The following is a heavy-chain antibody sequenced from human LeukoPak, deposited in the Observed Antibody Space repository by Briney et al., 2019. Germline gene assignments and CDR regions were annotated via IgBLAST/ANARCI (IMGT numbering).Heavy chain of an antibody. CDR1: GFTFSSYW. V-gene: IGHV3-7*01. D-gene: IGHD3-3*01. J-gene: IGHJ6*03. CDR3: ARVPGEVSITIFGVDPGADYYYMDV. Sequence: GGSLRLSCAASGFTFSSYWMSWVRQAPGKGLEWVANIKQDGSEQYYVDSVKGRFTISRDNAKNSLYLQVNSLRAEDTAVYYCARVPGEVSITIFGVDPGADYYYMDVWGKGTTVTVSS. CDR2: IKQDGSEQ.